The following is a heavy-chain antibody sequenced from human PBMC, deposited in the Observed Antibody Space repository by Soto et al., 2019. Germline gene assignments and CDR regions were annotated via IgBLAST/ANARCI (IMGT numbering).Heavy chain of an antibody. CDR2: ISFDGSRK. J-gene: IGHJ4*02. CDR3: ARDFCPVPTCYGL. V-gene: IGHV3-30-3*01. Sequence: GGSLRLSCAASGFSFSTYAMHWVRQAPGKGLEWVAVISFDGSRKFYTDSMKGRFTISRDNSKNTLDLQMSSLRPDDTAVYYCARDFCPVPTCYGLWGQGVLVAVSS. D-gene: IGHD2-2*01. CDR1: GFSFSTYA.